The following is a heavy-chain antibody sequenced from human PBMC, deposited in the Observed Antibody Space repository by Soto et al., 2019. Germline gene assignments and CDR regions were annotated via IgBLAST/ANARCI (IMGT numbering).Heavy chain of an antibody. CDR3: ARAGHSYGYYDWFDP. V-gene: IGHV1-69*13. CDR2: IIPIFGTA. D-gene: IGHD5-18*01. CDR1: GGTFSSYA. Sequence: EASVKVSCKASGGTFSSYAISWVRQAPGQGLEWMGGIIPIFGTANYAQKFQGRVTITADESTSTAYMELSSLRSEDTAVYYCARAGHSYGYYDWFDPWGQGTLVTVSS. J-gene: IGHJ5*02.